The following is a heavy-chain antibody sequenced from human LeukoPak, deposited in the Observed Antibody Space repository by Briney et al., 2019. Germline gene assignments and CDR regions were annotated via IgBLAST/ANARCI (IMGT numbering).Heavy chain of an antibody. D-gene: IGHD2-21*01. J-gene: IGHJ4*02. CDR1: GFTFSSYG. V-gene: IGHV3-30*18. CDR3: AKGSGAARPYYFDY. CDR2: ISYDGSNK. Sequence: GGSLRLSCAASGFTFSSYGMHWVRQAPGKGLEWVAVISYDGSNKYYADSVKGRFTISRDNSKNTLYLQMNSLRAEDTAVYYCAKGSGAARPYYFDYWGQGTLVTVSS.